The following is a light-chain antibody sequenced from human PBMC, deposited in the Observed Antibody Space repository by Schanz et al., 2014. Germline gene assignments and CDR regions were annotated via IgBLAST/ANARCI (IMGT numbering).Light chain of an antibody. J-gene: IGLJ2*01. Sequence: QSALTQPPSASGSPGQSVTISCTGTSSDVGGYNFVSWYQQHPGKAPKLMIYDVSNRPAGLSNRFSGSKSGSTASLTISGLQAEDEADYYCSSYTSSSTPLFGGGTKLTVL. CDR3: SSYTSSSTPL. V-gene: IGLV2-14*01. CDR2: DVS. CDR1: SSDVGGYNF.